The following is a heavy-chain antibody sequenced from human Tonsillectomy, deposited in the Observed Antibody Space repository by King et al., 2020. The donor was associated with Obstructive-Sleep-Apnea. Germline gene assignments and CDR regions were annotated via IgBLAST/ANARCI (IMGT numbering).Heavy chain of an antibody. CDR1: GYTFTSYY. CDR3: ARSRNYYGSGSYRYYYGMDV. J-gene: IGHJ6*02. V-gene: IGHV1-46*01. D-gene: IGHD3-10*01. CDR2: INPSGGST. Sequence: QLVQSAAEVKKPGASVKVSCKASGYTFTSYYMHWVRQAPGQGLEWMGMINPSGGSTSYAQKFQGRVTMTRDTSTSTVYMDLSSLRSEDTAVYYCARSRNYYGSGSYRYYYGMDVWGQGTTVTVSS.